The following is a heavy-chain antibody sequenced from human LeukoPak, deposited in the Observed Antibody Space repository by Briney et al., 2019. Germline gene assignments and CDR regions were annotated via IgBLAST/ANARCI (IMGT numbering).Heavy chain of an antibody. CDR2: ISSSGNTI. CDR3: ARDLGSGAFDI. D-gene: IGHD3-10*01. J-gene: IGHJ3*02. CDR1: GLAFSDYY. V-gene: IGHV3-11*04. Sequence: GGSLRLSCAASGLAFSDYYMSWIRQAPGEGLESISYISSSGNTIHDADSLKGRFTISRDNARNSLYLQMNSLRVEDTAVYYCARDLGSGAFDIWGQGTMVTVSS.